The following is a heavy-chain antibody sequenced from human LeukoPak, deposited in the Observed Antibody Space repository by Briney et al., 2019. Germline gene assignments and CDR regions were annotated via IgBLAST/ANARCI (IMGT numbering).Heavy chain of an antibody. Sequence: SETLSLTCTVSGGSISSYYWSWIRQPPGKGLEWIGYIYTSGSTNYNPSLKSRVTISVDTSKNQFSLKLSSVTAADTAVYYCASNTFWSGYSSFDYWGQGTLVTVSS. V-gene: IGHV4-4*09. CDR1: GGSISSYY. J-gene: IGHJ4*02. CDR2: IYTSGST. D-gene: IGHD3-3*01. CDR3: ASNTFWSGYSSFDY.